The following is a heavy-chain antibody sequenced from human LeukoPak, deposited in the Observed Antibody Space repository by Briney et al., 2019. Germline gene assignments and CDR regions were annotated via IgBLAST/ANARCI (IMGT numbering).Heavy chain of an antibody. J-gene: IGHJ4*02. Sequence: PGRSLRLSCAASGFTFSSYAMHWVRQAPGKGLEWVSYISSSSSYTNYADSVKGRFTISRDNAKNSLYLQMNSLRAEDTAVYYCAREAVAGRRGFDYWGQGTLVTVSS. CDR2: ISSSSSYT. CDR1: GFTFSSYA. D-gene: IGHD6-19*01. CDR3: AREAVAGRRGFDY. V-gene: IGHV3-21*05.